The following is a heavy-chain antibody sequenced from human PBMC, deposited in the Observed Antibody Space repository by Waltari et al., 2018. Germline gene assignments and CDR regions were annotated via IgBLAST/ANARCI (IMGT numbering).Heavy chain of an antibody. J-gene: IGHJ3*02. D-gene: IGHD4-17*01. CDR3: ARVTSSRGDYDAFDI. Sequence: QVQLVQSGAEVQKPGSSAKVSFKASGGTFSSYARSRVRRAPGQGLEWMGGIIPIFGTANYAQKFQGRVTITADESTSTAYMELSSLRSEDTAVYYCARVTSSRGDYDAFDIWGQGTMVTVSS. CDR1: GGTFSSYA. CDR2: IIPIFGTA. V-gene: IGHV1-69*01.